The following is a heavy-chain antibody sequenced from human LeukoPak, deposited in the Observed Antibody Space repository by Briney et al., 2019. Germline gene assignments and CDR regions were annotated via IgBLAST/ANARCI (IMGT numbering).Heavy chain of an antibody. J-gene: IGHJ5*02. D-gene: IGHD5-12*01. CDR1: GYTFTGYY. V-gene: IGHV1-2*02. CDR2: INPNSGGT. CDR3: AREPTSGYDFSWFDP. Sequence: ASVKVSCKASGYTFTGYYMHWVRQAPGQGLEWMGWINPNSGGTNYAQKFQGRVTMTRDTSISTAYMELSRLRSGDTAVYYCAREPTSGYDFSWFDPWGQGTLVTVSS.